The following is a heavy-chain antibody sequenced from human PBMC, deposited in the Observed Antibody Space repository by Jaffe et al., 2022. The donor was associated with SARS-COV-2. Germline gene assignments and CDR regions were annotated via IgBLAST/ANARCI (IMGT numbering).Heavy chain of an antibody. Sequence: QVQLQESGPGLVKPSETLSLTCTVSGGSVSSGSYYWSWIRQPPGKGLEWIGYIYYSGSTNYNPSLKSRVTISVDTSKNQFSLKLSSVTAADTAVYYCARTMVRGKGSDYWGQGTLVTVSS. CDR1: GGSVSSGSYY. CDR2: IYYSGST. CDR3: ARTMVRGKGSDY. V-gene: IGHV4-61*01. J-gene: IGHJ4*02. D-gene: IGHD3-10*01.